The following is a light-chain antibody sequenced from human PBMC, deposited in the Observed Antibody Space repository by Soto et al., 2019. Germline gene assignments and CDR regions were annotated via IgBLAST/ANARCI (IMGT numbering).Light chain of an antibody. V-gene: IGKV3-20*01. CDR3: QQYGDSLIT. CDR1: QSVSVRH. J-gene: IGKJ5*01. Sequence: IVLTQSPGTLSLSPGERATLSCRASQSVSVRHLAWYHQKPGQAPRLLIYGASSRATGIPDRISGTGSGTDFTLTISRLEPEDFAVYYCQQYGDSLITFGQGTRLEI. CDR2: GAS.